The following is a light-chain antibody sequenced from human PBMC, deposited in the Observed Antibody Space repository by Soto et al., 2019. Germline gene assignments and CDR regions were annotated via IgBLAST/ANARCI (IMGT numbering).Light chain of an antibody. CDR3: CSYAGSYFWV. CDR1: SSDVGNYNY. J-gene: IGLJ3*02. Sequence: QSALTQPRSVSGSPGQSVTISCTGTSSDVGNYNYVSWYQQHPGNAPKLMIYDVTTRPSGVTDRFSGSKSDNTASLTISGLQAEDEADYYCCSYAGSYFWVFGGGTKLTVL. CDR2: DVT. V-gene: IGLV2-11*01.